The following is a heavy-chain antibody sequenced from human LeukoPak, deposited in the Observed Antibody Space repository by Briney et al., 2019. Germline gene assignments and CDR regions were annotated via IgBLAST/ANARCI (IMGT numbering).Heavy chain of an antibody. CDR1: GFTFSSNA. D-gene: IGHD3-22*01. CDR3: ARWLYLDYDRSGYYVGYYYGMDV. J-gene: IGHJ6*02. Sequence: PGGSLRLSCAASGFTFSSNAMSWVRQAPEKGLEWVSAISGSGGSTYYADSVKGRFTISRDNSKSTLNLQMNSLRAEDTAVYYCARWLYLDYDRSGYYVGYYYGMDVWGQGTTITVSS. CDR2: ISGSGGST. V-gene: IGHV3-23*01.